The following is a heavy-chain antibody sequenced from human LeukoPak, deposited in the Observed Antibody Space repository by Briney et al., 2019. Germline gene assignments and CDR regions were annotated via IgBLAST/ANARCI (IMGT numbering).Heavy chain of an antibody. CDR1: GFTFSSYE. CDR3: ARDLSVGSKPDLGFDY. D-gene: IGHD1-26*01. Sequence: PGGSLRLSCAASGFTFSSYEMNWVRQAPGKGLEWVSYISSGGSTIYYADSVKGRFTISRDNAKNSLYLQMNSLRAEDTAVYYCARDLSVGSKPDLGFDYWGQGTLVTVSS. J-gene: IGHJ4*02. V-gene: IGHV3-48*03. CDR2: ISSGGSTI.